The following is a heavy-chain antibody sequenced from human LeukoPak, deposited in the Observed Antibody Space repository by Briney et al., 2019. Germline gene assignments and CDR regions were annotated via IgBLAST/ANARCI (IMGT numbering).Heavy chain of an antibody. CDR2: INYSGST. D-gene: IGHD6-19*01. V-gene: IGHV4-59*11. J-gene: IGHJ5*02. CDR1: GGSISSHY. Sequence: SETLSLTCTVSGGSISSHYWSWIRQPPGKGLEWIGYINYSGSTNYDPSLKSRVTISVDTSKNQFSLKLSSVTAADTAVYYCARVQRQYWFDPWGQGTLVTVSS. CDR3: ARVQRQYWFDP.